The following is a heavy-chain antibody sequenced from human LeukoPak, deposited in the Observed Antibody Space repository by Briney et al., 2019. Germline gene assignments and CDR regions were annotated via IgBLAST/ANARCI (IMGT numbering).Heavy chain of an antibody. V-gene: IGHV3-33*06. D-gene: IGHD5-12*01. CDR2: IWSDGSKK. Sequence: PGGSLRLSCAASGFIFSNYGFHWVRQAPGKGLEWVALIWSDGSKKYYTDSVKGRFTISRDNSKNTLYLQMNSLRAEDTAVYYCAKDLDASGYDLFDWGQGTLVTVSS. J-gene: IGHJ4*02. CDR3: AKDLDASGYDLFD. CDR1: GFIFSNYG.